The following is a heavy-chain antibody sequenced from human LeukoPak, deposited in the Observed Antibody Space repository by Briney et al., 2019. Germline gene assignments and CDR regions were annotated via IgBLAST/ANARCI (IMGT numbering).Heavy chain of an antibody. CDR3: AKVTSYCYDSSGYPTDY. CDR2: ISGSGGST. CDR1: GFTFSSYA. J-gene: IGHJ4*02. Sequence: GGSLRLSCAASGFTFSSYAMSWVRQAPGKGLEWVSAISGSGGSTYYADSVKGRFTISRDNSKNTLYLQMNSLRAEDTAVYYCAKVTSYCYDSSGYPTDYWGQGTLVTVSS. D-gene: IGHD3-22*01. V-gene: IGHV3-23*01.